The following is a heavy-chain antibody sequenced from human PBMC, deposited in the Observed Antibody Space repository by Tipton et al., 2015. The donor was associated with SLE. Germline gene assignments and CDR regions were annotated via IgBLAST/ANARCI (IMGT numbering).Heavy chain of an antibody. J-gene: IGHJ5*02. CDR3: ARGLHYDFWRGLSLQGHNWFDP. D-gene: IGHD3-3*01. CDR1: GSPISGSPYY. Sequence: TLSLTCTVSGSPISGSPYYWNWIRQAAGQPLEWVGRISGRGNTNYHPSLTSRVTMSVDSSNNQFILKMTSVTAADTAIYFCARGLHYDFWRGLSLQGHNWFDPWGQGTLVTVSS. CDR2: ISGRGNT. V-gene: IGHV4-61*02.